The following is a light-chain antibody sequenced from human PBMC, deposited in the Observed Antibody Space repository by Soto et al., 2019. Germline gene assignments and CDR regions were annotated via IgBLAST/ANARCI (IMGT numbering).Light chain of an antibody. CDR1: QSISNW. V-gene: IGKV1-5*03. CDR3: QQYNTDSPT. Sequence: DIQMTQSPSTLSASVGDRVTITCRASQSISNWLAWYQQKPGKAPKLLIYRASALERGVPSRFTGSGSGTEFTLTISSLQPDDFAIYFCQQYNTDSPTFGQGTKLEIK. CDR2: RAS. J-gene: IGKJ2*01.